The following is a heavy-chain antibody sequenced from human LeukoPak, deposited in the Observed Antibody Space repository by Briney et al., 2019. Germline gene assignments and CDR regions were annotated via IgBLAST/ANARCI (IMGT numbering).Heavy chain of an antibody. CDR2: INPNSGGT. D-gene: IGHD5-18*01. CDR1: GYTFTSYY. CDR3: ARDGGYSYGYLRTVYYFDY. J-gene: IGHJ4*02. Sequence: ASVKVSCKASGYTFTSYYMHWVRQAPGQGLEWMGWINPNSGGTNYAQKFQGRVTMTRDTSISTAYMELSRLRSDDTAVYYCARDGGYSYGYLRTVYYFDYWGQGTLVTVSS. V-gene: IGHV1-2*02.